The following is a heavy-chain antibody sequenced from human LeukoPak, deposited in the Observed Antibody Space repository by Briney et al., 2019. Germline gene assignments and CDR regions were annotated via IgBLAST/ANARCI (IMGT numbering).Heavy chain of an antibody. J-gene: IGHJ4*02. V-gene: IGHV4-59*08. D-gene: IGHD3-9*01. CDR2: IYYSGST. Sequence: PSETLSLTCTVSRGSISSDYWSWIRQPPGKGREWIGHIYYSGSTNDKPSLKSRVTISLDTSKNQFSLKLSSVTAADAAVYYCARTGSYDILTGYMYYFDYWGQGTLVTVSS. CDR3: ARTGSYDILTGYMYYFDY. CDR1: RGSISSDY.